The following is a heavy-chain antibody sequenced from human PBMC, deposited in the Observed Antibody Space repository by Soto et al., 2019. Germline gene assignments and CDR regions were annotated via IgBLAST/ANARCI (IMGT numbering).Heavy chain of an antibody. J-gene: IGHJ4*02. V-gene: IGHV4-39*01. CDR2: IYYSGST. CDR1: GGSISSSSYY. D-gene: IGHD2-21*01. CDR3: ARRDPPPHYRY. Sequence: QLQLQESGPGLVKPSETLSLTCTVSGGSISSSSYYWGWIRQPPGKGLEWIGSIYYSGSTYYNPSLKSRVTIPEDTSKTHSPRRLSLGPAADRAVYTGARRDPPPHYRYGAQGPRV.